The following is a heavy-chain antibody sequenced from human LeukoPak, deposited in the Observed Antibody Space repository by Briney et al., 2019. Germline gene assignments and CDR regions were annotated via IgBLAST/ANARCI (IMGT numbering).Heavy chain of an antibody. CDR3: AREGSLG. CDR1: GFDFSIYS. Sequence: GGSLRLSCAASGFDFSIYSMNWVRQAPGKGLEWVSYIRTSSSLISYADSVRGRFTISRDDAKNSVYLEMHSLRADDTAVYYCAREGSLGWGQGTMVTVSS. D-gene: IGHD3-10*01. J-gene: IGHJ3*01. V-gene: IGHV3-48*04. CDR2: IRTSSSLI.